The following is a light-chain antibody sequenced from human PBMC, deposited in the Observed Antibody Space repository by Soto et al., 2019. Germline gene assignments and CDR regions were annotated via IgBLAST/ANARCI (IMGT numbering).Light chain of an antibody. CDR3: QTWGTGIPWV. CDR2: LNSDGSH. J-gene: IGLJ3*02. CDR1: SGHSCYA. Sequence: QPVLTQSPSASASLGASVKLTCTLSSGHSCYAIAWHQQQPEKGPRYLMKLNSDGSHSKGDGIPDRFSGSSSGAERYLTISRLQSEDEADYYCQTWGTGIPWVFGGGTKVTVL. V-gene: IGLV4-69*01.